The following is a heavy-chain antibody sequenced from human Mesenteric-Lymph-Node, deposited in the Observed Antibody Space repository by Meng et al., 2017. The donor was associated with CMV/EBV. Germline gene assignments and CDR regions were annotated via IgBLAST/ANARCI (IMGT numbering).Heavy chain of an antibody. V-gene: IGHV3-23*01. Sequence: GESLKISCAASGFTFSSYAMTWVRQAPGKGLEWVSTLSGSGDSTYYADSVKGRFTISRDNSKNTLYLQMNSLRAEDTAVYYCAKEGPDDNSGSLYWGQGTLVTVSS. J-gene: IGHJ4*02. D-gene: IGHD1-26*01. CDR1: GFTFSSYA. CDR3: AKEGPDDNSGSLY. CDR2: LSGSGDST.